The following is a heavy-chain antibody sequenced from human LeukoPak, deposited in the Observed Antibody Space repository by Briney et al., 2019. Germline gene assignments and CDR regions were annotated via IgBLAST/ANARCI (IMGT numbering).Heavy chain of an antibody. V-gene: IGHV4-61*02. Sequence: PSETLSLTCTVSGGSISSGSYYWSWIRQPAGKGLEWIGRIYTSGSTNYNPSLKSRVTMSVDTSKNQFSLKLSSVTAADTAVYYCAREKGGLQSPPFGYWGQGTLVTVSS. D-gene: IGHD5-24*01. CDR3: AREKGGLQSPPFGY. CDR1: GGSISSGSYY. CDR2: IYTSGST. J-gene: IGHJ4*02.